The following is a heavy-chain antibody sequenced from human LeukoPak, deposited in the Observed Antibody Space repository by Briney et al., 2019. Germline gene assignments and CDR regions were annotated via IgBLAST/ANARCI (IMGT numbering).Heavy chain of an antibody. CDR3: ARVGKSGSYPFDY. J-gene: IGHJ4*02. D-gene: IGHD1-26*01. CDR1: GFTFNDYW. Sequence: GGSLRLSCAASGFTFNDYWMTWVRQAPGKGLEWVANIKQDGSDKHYVDSVKGRFTVSRDNAKNSLYLQMNSLRAEDTAVYYCARVGKSGSYPFDYWGQGSLVTVSS. CDR2: IKQDGSDK. V-gene: IGHV3-7*05.